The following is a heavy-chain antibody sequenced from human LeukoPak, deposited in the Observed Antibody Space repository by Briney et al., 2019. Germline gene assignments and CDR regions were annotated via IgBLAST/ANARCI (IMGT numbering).Heavy chain of an antibody. J-gene: IGHJ5*02. CDR2: IYYSGST. CDR3: ARHMLGAYNWFDP. CDR1: GGSFSSYY. Sequence: SEALSLTCAVYGGSFSSYYWSWIRQPPGKGLEWIGYIYYSGSTNYNPSLKSRVTISVDTSKNQFSLKLSSVTAADTAVYYCARHMLGAYNWFDPWGQGTLVTVSS. V-gene: IGHV4-59*08. D-gene: IGHD3-10*02.